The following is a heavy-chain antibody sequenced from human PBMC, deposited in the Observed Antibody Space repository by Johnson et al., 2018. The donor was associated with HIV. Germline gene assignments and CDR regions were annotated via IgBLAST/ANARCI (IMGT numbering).Heavy chain of an antibody. CDR1: GFTFSSYA. V-gene: IGHV3-30-3*01. J-gene: IGHJ3*02. CDR3: ASHAGYSSSGPNDGAVDI. D-gene: IGHD6-6*01. CDR2: ISYDGSNK. Sequence: QEQLVESGGGVVQPGRSLRLSCAASGFTFSSYAMHWVRQAPGKGLEWVAVISYDGSNKYYADSVKGRFTISRDNSKNTLYLQMNSLGAEDTGVYYWASHAGYSSSGPNDGAVDIWGQGTMVTVSS.